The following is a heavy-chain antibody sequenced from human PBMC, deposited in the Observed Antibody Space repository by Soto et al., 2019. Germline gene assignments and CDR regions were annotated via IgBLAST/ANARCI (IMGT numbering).Heavy chain of an antibody. J-gene: IGHJ4*02. CDR1: GYTFTSYG. CDR2: ISAYNGNT. D-gene: IGHD3-22*01. Sequence: ASVKVSCKASGYTFTSYGISWVRQAPGQGLEWMGWISAYNGNTNYAQKLQGRVTMTTDTSTSTAYMELRSLRSEDTAVYYCARAHYDSSGYYPNDYWGQGTLVTVSS. V-gene: IGHV1-18*01. CDR3: ARAHYDSSGYYPNDY.